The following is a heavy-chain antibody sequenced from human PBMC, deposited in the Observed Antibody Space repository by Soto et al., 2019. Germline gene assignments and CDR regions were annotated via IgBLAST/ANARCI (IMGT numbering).Heavy chain of an antibody. CDR1: GGSISSYY. V-gene: IGHV4-59*12. CDR2: IYYSVST. J-gene: IGHJ6*02. D-gene: IGHD5-12*01. Sequence: SETLSLTCSVSGGSISSYYWSWIRQPPGKGLEWIGYIYYSVSTNYNPSLKSRVTISVDTSKNQFSLKLSSVTAADTAVYYCAASCVGCRGFNYYGMDVWGQGTTVTVSS. CDR3: AASCVGCRGFNYYGMDV.